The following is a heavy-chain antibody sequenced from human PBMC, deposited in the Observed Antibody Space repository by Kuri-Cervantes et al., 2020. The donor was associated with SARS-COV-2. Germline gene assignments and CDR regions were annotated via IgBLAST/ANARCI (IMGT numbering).Heavy chain of an antibody. J-gene: IGHJ4*02. CDR2: TKSKTYYGTT. Sequence: GGSLRLSCTASGFNFGDFAMAWFRQAPGKGMEWIGFTKSKTYYGTTKYAASVKGRFTISRDDSKSIAYLQMNGLKTEDTAVYYCTRGGIAVAGSFDYWGQGTLVTVSS. D-gene: IGHD6-19*01. CDR3: TRGGIAVAGSFDY. CDR1: GFNFGDFA. V-gene: IGHV3-49*03.